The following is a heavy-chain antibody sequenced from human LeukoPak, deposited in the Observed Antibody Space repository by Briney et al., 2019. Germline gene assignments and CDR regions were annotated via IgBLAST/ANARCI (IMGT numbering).Heavy chain of an antibody. CDR1: GGSISSGGYY. CDR3: ARSPPDYGDYFVDY. CDR2: IYYSGST. D-gene: IGHD4-17*01. J-gene: IGHJ4*02. V-gene: IGHV4-31*03. Sequence: SETLSLTCTVSGGSISSGGYYWSWIRPHPGKGLGWIGYIYYSGSTYYNPSLKSRVTISVDTSKNQFSLKLSSVTAADTAVYYCARSPPDYGDYFVDYWGQGTLVTVSS.